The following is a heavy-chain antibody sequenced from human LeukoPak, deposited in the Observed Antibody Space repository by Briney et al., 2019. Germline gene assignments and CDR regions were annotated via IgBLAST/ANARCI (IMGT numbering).Heavy chain of an antibody. D-gene: IGHD2-2*02. V-gene: IGHV4-39*07. CDR2: IYYTGST. J-gene: IGHJ3*02. CDR3: ARDLGYCSSTSCYTWAFDI. CDR1: GGPISSRSCY. Sequence: SETLSLTCAVSGGPISSRSCYWGWIRQPPGKGLEWIGSIYYTGSTYHNPSLKSRVTMSVDTSMNQFSLNLNSATAADTAVYYCARDLGYCSSTSCYTWAFDIWGQGTMVTVSS.